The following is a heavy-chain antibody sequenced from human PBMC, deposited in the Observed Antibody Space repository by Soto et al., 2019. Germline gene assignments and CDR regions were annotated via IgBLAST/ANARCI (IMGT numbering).Heavy chain of an antibody. J-gene: IGHJ6*02. V-gene: IGHV3-30-3*01. CDR3: AREYYYYGMDV. CDR2: ISYDGSNK. CDR1: GFTFSSYA. Sequence: LRLSCAASGFTFSSYAMHWVRQAPGKGLEWVAVISYDGSNKYYADSVKGRFTISRDNSKNTLYLQMNSLRAEDTAVYYCAREYYYYGMDVWGQGTTVTVSS.